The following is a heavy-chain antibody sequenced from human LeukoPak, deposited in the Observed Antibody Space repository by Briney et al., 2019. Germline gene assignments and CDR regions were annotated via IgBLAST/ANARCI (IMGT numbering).Heavy chain of an antibody. Sequence: ASVKVSCKASGYTFTSYGISWVRQAPGQGLEWMGWISAYNGNTNYAQKFQGRVTMTRDTSTSTVYMELSSLRSEDTAVYYCARDSAVVPAAILDYWGQGTLVTVSS. CDR2: ISAYNGNT. CDR3: ARDSAVVPAAILDY. V-gene: IGHV1-18*01. CDR1: GYTFTSYG. J-gene: IGHJ4*02. D-gene: IGHD2-2*01.